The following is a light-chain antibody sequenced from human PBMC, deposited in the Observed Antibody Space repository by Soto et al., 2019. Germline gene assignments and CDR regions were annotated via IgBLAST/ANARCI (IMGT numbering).Light chain of an antibody. CDR1: SSDVGGYNY. CDR3: SSYTGSSTLYV. J-gene: IGLJ1*01. V-gene: IGLV2-14*01. Sequence: SVLTQPASVSRSPGQSITISCTGTSSDVGGYNYVSWYQQHPGKAPKLMIYEVNNRPSGVSHRFPGSKSGNTASLTISGIQAEDEADYYCSSYTGSSTLYVFGTGTKVTVL. CDR2: EVN.